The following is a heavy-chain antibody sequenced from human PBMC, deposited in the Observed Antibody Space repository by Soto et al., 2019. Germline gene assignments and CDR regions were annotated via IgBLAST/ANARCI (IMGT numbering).Heavy chain of an antibody. J-gene: IGHJ4*02. V-gene: IGHV3-48*02. CDR2: ISGSGGTI. D-gene: IGHD6-19*01. CDR3: AGETGLRSSGWSYYFDF. CDR1: GLTLSSYS. Sequence: EVQLVESGGGMVQPGGALRLSCAASGLTLSSYSRHWVRQAPGKGLEWVSYISGSGGTIYYADSVKGRFSISRDNAKNSLSVQMNSLRDEDTAVYFCAGETGLRSSGWSYYFDFWGQGTRVTVSS.